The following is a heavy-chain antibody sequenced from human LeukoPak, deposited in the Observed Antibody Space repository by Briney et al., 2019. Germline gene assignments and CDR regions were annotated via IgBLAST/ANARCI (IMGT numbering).Heavy chain of an antibody. V-gene: IGHV3-48*01. CDR3: VRGGSSSSGPADY. Sequence: GGSLRLSCAASGITISTYSMTWVRQAPGKGLQWLAYISSSSSIIDYADSVKGRFTISRDNAKNSLFLQMKSLRVEDTAVYFCVRGGSSSSGPADYWGQGTLVTVSS. D-gene: IGHD6-6*01. J-gene: IGHJ4*02. CDR2: ISSSSSII. CDR1: GITISTYS.